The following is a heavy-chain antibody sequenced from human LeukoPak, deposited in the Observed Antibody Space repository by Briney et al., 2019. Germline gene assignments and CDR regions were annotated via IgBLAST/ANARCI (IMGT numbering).Heavy chain of an antibody. CDR3: ARDYGGSSPFDY. D-gene: IGHD4-23*01. J-gene: IGHJ4*02. V-gene: IGHV3-13*01. CDR2: IGTAGDT. CDR1: GFTFSNYD. Sequence: GGSLRLSCAASGFTFSNYDMHWVRQPTGKGLEWVSTIGTAGDTYYPGSVKGRFTISRDNAKNSLYLQMNSLRAEDTAVYYCARDYGGSSPFDYWGQGTLVTVSS.